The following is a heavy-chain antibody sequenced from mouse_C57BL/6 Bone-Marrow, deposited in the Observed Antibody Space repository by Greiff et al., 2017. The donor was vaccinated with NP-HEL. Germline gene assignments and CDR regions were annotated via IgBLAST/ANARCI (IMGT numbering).Heavy chain of an antibody. CDR3: TRLLRLRDY. J-gene: IGHJ2*01. V-gene: IGHV1-19*01. CDR1: GYTFTDYY. CDR2: INPYNGGT. Sequence: VQLQQSGPVLVKPGASVKMSCKASGYTFTDYYMNWVKQSHGKSLEWIGVINPYNGGTSYNQKFKGKATLTVDKSSSTAYMELNSLTSEDSAVYYCTRLLRLRDYWGQGTTLTVSS. D-gene: IGHD3-2*02.